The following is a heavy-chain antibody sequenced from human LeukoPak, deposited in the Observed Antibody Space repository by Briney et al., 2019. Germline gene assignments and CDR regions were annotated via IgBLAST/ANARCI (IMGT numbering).Heavy chain of an antibody. CDR2: IDPSDSYT. V-gene: IGHV5-10-1*01. Sequence: GESLKISCNGSGYXFTSYWISWVRQMPGKGLEWMGRIDPSDSYTNYSPSFQGHVTISADKSISTAYLQWSSLKASDTAMYYCTRILSGYSNWGQGTLVTVSS. CDR3: TRILSGYSN. D-gene: IGHD3-22*01. CDR1: GYXFTSYW. J-gene: IGHJ4*02.